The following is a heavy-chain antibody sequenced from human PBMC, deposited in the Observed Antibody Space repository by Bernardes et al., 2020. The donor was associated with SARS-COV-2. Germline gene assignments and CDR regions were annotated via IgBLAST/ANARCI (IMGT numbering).Heavy chain of an antibody. CDR3: ARDPDMVVVPVTRYN. CDR1: GFTFSSYE. V-gene: IGHV3-48*03. Sequence: GGSLRLSCTASGFTFSSYEMNWVRQAPGKGLEWVSYISGSGNTIFYADSVKGRFTVSRDNAKNSLYLQMNSLRAEDTAVYYCARDPDMVVVPVTRYNWGQGTLVTVSS. CDR2: ISGSGNTI. D-gene: IGHD2-2*01. J-gene: IGHJ4*02.